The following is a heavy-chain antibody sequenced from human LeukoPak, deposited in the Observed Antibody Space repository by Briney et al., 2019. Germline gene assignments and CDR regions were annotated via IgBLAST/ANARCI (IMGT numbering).Heavy chain of an antibody. CDR3: ARGGSGYDSSWFDP. D-gene: IGHD5-12*01. CDR1: GYTFTSYY. Sequence: GASVKVSCKASGYTFTSYYMHWVRQAPGQGLEWMGWINPNSGGTNYAQKFQGRVTMTRDTSISTAYMELSRLRSDDTAVYYCARGGSGYDSSWFDPWGQGTLVTVSS. V-gene: IGHV1-2*02. J-gene: IGHJ5*02. CDR2: INPNSGGT.